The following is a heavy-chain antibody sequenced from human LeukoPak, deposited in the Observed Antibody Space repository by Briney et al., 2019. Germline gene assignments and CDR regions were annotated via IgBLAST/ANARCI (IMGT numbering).Heavy chain of an antibody. CDR2: INPNSGGT. D-gene: IGHD2-2*01. J-gene: IGHJ6*03. V-gene: IGHV1-2*02. CDR1: GYTFTSYY. CDR3: ARDPTKIYCSSTSCYHYYYYYMDV. Sequence: VASVKVSCKASGYTFTSYYMHWVRQAPGQGLEWMGWINPNSGGTNYAQKFQGRVTMTRDTSISTAYMELSRLRSDDTAVYYCARDPTKIYCSSTSCYHYYYYYMDVWGKGTTVTISS.